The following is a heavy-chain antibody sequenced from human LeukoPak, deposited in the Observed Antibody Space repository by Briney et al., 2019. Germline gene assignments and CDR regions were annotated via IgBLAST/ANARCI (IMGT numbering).Heavy chain of an antibody. CDR3: ARELKGPLYYFDY. CDR1: GFTFSSYW. J-gene: IGHJ4*02. D-gene: IGHD4/OR15-4a*01. V-gene: IGHV3-7*01. Sequence: TGGSLRLSCAASGFTFSSYWMSWVRQARGKGLERVANIKQDGSEKHYVDSVKGRFTISRDNAKNSLYLQMNSLRAEDTAVYYCARELKGPLYYFDYWGQGTLVTVSS. CDR2: IKQDGSEK.